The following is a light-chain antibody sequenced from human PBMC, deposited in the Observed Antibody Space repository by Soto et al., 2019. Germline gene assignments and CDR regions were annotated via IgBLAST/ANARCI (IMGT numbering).Light chain of an antibody. J-gene: IGKJ4*01. CDR2: GAS. V-gene: IGKV3-20*01. Sequence: PGERATLSCRASQSVPKDYLVWYQHKPGQAPRLLIHGASSRATGIPDRFSGSGSGTDFTLTISRLEPEYFAVYYCQQISISPLTFVGGTKVELK. CDR1: QSVPKDY. CDR3: QQISISPLT.